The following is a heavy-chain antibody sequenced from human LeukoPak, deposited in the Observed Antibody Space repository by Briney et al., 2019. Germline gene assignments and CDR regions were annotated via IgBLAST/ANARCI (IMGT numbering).Heavy chain of an antibody. CDR2: ISGSGGST. D-gene: IGHD6-13*01. CDR3: AKDRIAASGLSYYFDY. CDR1: GFTFSSYG. Sequence: PGGSLRLSCAASGFTFSSYGMSWVRQAPGKGLEWVSAISGSGGSTYYADSVKGRFTISRDNSKNTLYLQMDSLRAEDTAVYYCAKDRIAASGLSYYFDYWGQGTLVTVSS. V-gene: IGHV3-23*01. J-gene: IGHJ4*02.